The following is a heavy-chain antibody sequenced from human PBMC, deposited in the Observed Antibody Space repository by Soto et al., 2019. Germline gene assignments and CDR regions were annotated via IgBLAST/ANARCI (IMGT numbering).Heavy chain of an antibody. CDR3: AHRPRGYSYHFDY. D-gene: IGHD5-18*01. Sequence: QITLKESGPTLVKPTQTLTLTCTFSGFSLTTRGVGVGWIRQPPGKALEWLALIYWDDDEGYSPSLKSRLTITKDTSKTQMVLKMTNMDPVDTATYYCAHRPRGYSYHFDYWGQGTLVTVSS. J-gene: IGHJ4*02. V-gene: IGHV2-5*02. CDR1: GFSLTTRGVG. CDR2: IYWDDDE.